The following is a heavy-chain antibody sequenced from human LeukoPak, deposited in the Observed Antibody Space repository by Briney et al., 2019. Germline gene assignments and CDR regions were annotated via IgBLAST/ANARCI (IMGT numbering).Heavy chain of an antibody. CDR1: GGSISSYY. CDR2: IYDSGST. Sequence: SETLSLTCTVSGGSISSYYWSWIRQPPGKGLEWIGNIYDSGSTNYNPSLKSRLTISVDTSKNQCSLKLSSVTAADTAVYYCARQSISGSSLSYFDYWGQGTLVTVSS. D-gene: IGHD3-22*01. V-gene: IGHV4-59*01. J-gene: IGHJ4*02. CDR3: ARQSISGSSLSYFDY.